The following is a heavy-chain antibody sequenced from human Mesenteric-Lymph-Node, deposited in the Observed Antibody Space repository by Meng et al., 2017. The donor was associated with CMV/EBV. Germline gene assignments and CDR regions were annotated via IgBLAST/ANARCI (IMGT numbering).Heavy chain of an antibody. CDR2: ILYGGSNK. CDR1: GITFSAYA. J-gene: IGHJ6*02. Sequence: GESLKISCAASGITFSAYAMHWVRQAPGKGLEWVAVILYGGSNKYYADSVKGRFTISRDNSKNTLYLQMNTLRPEDTAIYYCAKDIGGSYSHYCYGMDVWGQGTTVTVSS. V-gene: IGHV3-30-3*01. D-gene: IGHD2-15*01. CDR3: AKDIGGSYSHYCYGMDV.